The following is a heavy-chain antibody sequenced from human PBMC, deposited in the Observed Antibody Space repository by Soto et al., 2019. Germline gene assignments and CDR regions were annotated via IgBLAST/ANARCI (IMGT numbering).Heavy chain of an antibody. V-gene: IGHV4-59*01. Sequence: QVQLQESGPGLVKPSETLSLTCTVSGGSISSYYWSWIRQPPGKGLEWIGYIYYSGSTNYNPSLKSRVTISVDTSKNQFSLKLSSVTAADTAVYYCARARVTMVRGVIIGHYFDYWGQGTLVTVSS. CDR1: GGSISSYY. CDR3: ARARVTMVRGVIIGHYFDY. CDR2: IYYSGST. D-gene: IGHD3-10*01. J-gene: IGHJ4*02.